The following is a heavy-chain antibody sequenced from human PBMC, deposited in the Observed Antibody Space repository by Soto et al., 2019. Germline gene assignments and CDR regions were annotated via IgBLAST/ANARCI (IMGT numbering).Heavy chain of an antibody. CDR1: GFTFSSYG. V-gene: IGHV3-33*01. D-gene: IGHD1-26*01. Sequence: QVQLEESGGGVVQPGRSLRLSCAASGFTFSSYGMHWVRQAPGKGLEWLAVIWYDGSNKYYADSVKGRFTISRDNSKNMLYLRMNSLRAEDTAVYYGARVPASGWRVGYYYMDVWGKGSTVTVSS. CDR3: ARVPASGWRVGYYYMDV. J-gene: IGHJ6*03. CDR2: IWYDGSNK.